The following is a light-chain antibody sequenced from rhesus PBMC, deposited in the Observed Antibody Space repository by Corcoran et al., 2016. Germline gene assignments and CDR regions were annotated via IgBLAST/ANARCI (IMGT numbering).Light chain of an antibody. CDR1: QCITND. Sequence: DIQMTQSPSSLSASVGDRVTITCRASQCITNDLACYQQKPGETPKLLIYEASSLQSGIPSRFSGSGSWSDFTLPISSLQSEDFATYYCQHYYSTPYSFGQGTKVEIK. V-gene: IGKV1-22*01. CDR2: EAS. J-gene: IGKJ2*01. CDR3: QHYYSTPYS.